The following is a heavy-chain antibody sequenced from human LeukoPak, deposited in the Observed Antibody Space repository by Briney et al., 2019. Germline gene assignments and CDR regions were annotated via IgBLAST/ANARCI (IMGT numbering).Heavy chain of an antibody. V-gene: IGHV1-2*06. CDR1: GYTFTGYY. CDR2: INPNSGGA. J-gene: IGHJ3*02. CDR3: ARGGRITMVRGDPHTAAFDI. Sequence: ASVKVSCKASGYTFTGYYIHWVRQVPGQGLEWMGRINPNSGGANYAQKFQGRVTMTRDTSISTAYMELRSLRSDDTAVYYCARGGRITMVRGDPHTAAFDIWGQGTMVTVSS. D-gene: IGHD3-10*01.